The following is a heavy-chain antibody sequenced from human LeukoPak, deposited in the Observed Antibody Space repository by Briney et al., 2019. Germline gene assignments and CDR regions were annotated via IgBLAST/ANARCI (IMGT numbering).Heavy chain of an antibody. D-gene: IGHD3-3*01. CDR1: GGSISSYY. Sequence: SETLSLTCTVSGGSISSYYWSWIRQPPGKGLEWIGYIYYSGSTNYNPSLKSRVTISVDTSKNQFSLKLSSVTAADTAVYYCARGRAIFGGSWLDPLGQGTLVTVSS. J-gene: IGHJ5*02. CDR2: IYYSGST. V-gene: IGHV4-59*01. CDR3: ARGRAIFGGSWLDP.